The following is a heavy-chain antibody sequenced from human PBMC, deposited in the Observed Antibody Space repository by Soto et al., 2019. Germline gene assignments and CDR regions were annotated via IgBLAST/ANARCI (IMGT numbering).Heavy chain of an antibody. V-gene: IGHV4-4*07. CDR3: ARLRFLEGYFDY. D-gene: IGHD3-3*01. CDR2: VYSSGGT. Sequence: SETLSLTCTVSGGSMNSYYWTWIRQPAGKGLEWIGRVYSSGGTHYNPSLKSRITISLDTSNNQFSLRLLSVTDADTAVYYCARLRFLEGYFDYWGQGTLVTVSS. CDR1: GGSMNSYY. J-gene: IGHJ4*02.